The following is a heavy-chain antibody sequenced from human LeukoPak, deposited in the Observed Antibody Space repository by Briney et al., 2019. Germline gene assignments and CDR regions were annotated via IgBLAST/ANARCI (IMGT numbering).Heavy chain of an antibody. CDR3: ARGWKWEPANEYYFDY. J-gene: IGHJ4*02. D-gene: IGHD1-26*01. CDR2: INHSGST. CDR1: GGSFSGYY. V-gene: IGHV4-34*01. Sequence: SETLSLTCAVYGGSFSGYYWSWIRQPPGKGLEWIGEINHSGSTNYNPSLKSRVTISVDTSKNQFSLKLSSVTAADTAVYYCARGWKWEPANEYYFDYWGQGTLVTVSS.